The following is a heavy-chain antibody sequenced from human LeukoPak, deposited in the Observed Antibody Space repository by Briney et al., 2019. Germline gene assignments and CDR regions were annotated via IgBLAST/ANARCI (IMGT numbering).Heavy chain of an antibody. Sequence: GGSLRLSCAASGFTFSDYSMNWVRQAPGKGLEWVANIKTDGSETNYVDSVRGRFTISRDNARNSLSLQMNSLRAEDTAVYYCARGWATAWYLIAHWGQGTLVTVSS. CDR3: ARGWATAWYLIAH. J-gene: IGHJ4*02. D-gene: IGHD6-13*01. V-gene: IGHV3-7*05. CDR1: GFTFSDYS. CDR2: IKTDGSET.